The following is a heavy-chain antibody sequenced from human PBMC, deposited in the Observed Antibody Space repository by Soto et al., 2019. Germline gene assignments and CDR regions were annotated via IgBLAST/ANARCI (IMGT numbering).Heavy chain of an antibody. CDR1: GDSVSSNTAA. V-gene: IGHV6-1*01. Sequence: SQTLSLTCAISGDSVSSNTAAWNWIRSSPSRGLEWLGRTYYRSNWRHDYAVSVKSRITVNPDTSKNHFSLQLNSVTPDDTAVYYFARGVAGSPFDLWGQGTLGTGSS. D-gene: IGHD6-19*01. CDR3: ARGVAGSPFDL. J-gene: IGHJ4*02. CDR2: TYYRSNWRH.